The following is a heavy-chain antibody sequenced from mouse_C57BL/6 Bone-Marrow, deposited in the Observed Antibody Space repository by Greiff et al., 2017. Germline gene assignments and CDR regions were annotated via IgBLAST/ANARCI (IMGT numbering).Heavy chain of an antibody. V-gene: IGHV1-69*01. J-gene: IGHJ2*01. Sequence: QVQLQQPGAELVMPGASVKLSCKASGYTFTSYWMHWVKQRPGQGLEWIGEIDPSDSYTNYNQKFKGKSTLTVDKSSSTAYMQLSSLTSEDSAIYYCARLITTVVAVYYFDYWGQGTTLTVSS. CDR1: GYTFTSYW. D-gene: IGHD1-1*01. CDR3: ARLITTVVAVYYFDY. CDR2: IDPSDSYT.